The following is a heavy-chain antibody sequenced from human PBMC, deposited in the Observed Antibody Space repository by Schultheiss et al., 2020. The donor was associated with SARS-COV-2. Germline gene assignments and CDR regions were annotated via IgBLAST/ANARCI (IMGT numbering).Heavy chain of an antibody. V-gene: IGHV4-59*01. CDR3: ARSCHPDPRPQHYFSMDV. Sequence: SETLSLTCTVPGGSISNYYWSWIRQPPGKGLEWIGEITHSGSTTYNPSLKSRVTMSIDTSKNQFSLKLSSVTAADTAVYYCARSCHPDPRPQHYFSMDVWGQGTTVTVSS. CDR2: ITHSGST. CDR1: GGSISNYY. J-gene: IGHJ6*02.